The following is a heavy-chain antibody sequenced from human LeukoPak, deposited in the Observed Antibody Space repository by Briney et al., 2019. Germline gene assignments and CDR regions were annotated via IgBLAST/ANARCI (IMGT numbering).Heavy chain of an antibody. J-gene: IGHJ4*02. CDR1: GINFSDSE. CDR2: TSSSGTTI. CDR3: ARGVPTGYYTSCYDY. D-gene: IGHD3/OR15-3a*01. Sequence: GGSLRLSCAASGINFSDSEMNWVRQAPGKGLEWVSYTSSSGTTIYYADSVKGRFTISRDNTKNSLYLQMNSLRAEDTAVYYCARGVPTGYYTSCYDYWGQGTLVTVSS. V-gene: IGHV3-48*03.